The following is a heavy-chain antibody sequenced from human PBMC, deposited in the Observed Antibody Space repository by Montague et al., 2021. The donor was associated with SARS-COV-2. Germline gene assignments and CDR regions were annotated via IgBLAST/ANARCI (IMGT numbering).Heavy chain of an antibody. V-gene: IGHV4-39*01. D-gene: IGHD5-18*01. CDR1: GGPISGSSDY. Sequence: SETLSLTCTVTGGPISGSSDYWGWIRQSPGKGLEWIASVDYSGNTYYSPSLKSRLTISVDTSKNPFSLKLNFVTAADTALYYCARREYSYGWGDWGQGTLVTVSS. CDR3: ARREYSYGWGD. CDR2: VDYSGNT. J-gene: IGHJ4*02.